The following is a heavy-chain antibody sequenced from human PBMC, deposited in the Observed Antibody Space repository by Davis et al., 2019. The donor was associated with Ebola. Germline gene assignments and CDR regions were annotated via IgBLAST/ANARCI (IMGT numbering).Heavy chain of an antibody. D-gene: IGHD3-9*01. Sequence: PGGSLRLSCAASGFTFINYAMNWVRQAPGKALEWAAALSGDHGKSSYADFVGGRFTISRDKSKDTLYLQMDGLTSEDTAFYFCSSRAETGLSPLDSWGQGALVTVSS. CDR2: LSGDHGKS. V-gene: IGHV3-23*05. CDR3: SSRAETGLSPLDS. CDR1: GFTFINYA. J-gene: IGHJ4*02.